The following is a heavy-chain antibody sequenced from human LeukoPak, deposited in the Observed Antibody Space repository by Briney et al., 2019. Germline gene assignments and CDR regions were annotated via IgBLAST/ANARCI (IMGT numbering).Heavy chain of an antibody. CDR2: INDSGST. CDR1: GGSFSGYY. Sequence: SETLSLTCAVYGGSFSGYYWSWIRQPPGKGLEWIGDINDSGSTNYSPSLTSRVTISVDPSKNQFSLNLSSVTAADTAVYYCAPPPYYYEAKGYSVAWGQGTLVTVSS. V-gene: IGHV4-34*01. J-gene: IGHJ5*02. D-gene: IGHD3-22*01. CDR3: APPPYYYEAKGYSVA.